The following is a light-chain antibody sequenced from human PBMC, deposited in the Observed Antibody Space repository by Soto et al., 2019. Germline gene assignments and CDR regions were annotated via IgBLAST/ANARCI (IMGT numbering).Light chain of an antibody. CDR1: SSTVGRFNV. CDR3: CSYVGATTYV. CDR2: EGI. J-gene: IGLJ1*01. V-gene: IGLV2-23*01. Sequence: QSALTQPASESGSPGQSITISCTGTSSTVGRFNVVSWYQQHPGKAPKVIIYEGIKRPSGVSNRFSGSNSGSTASLTISGLQAEDEADYYCCSYVGATTYVFGTGTKLTVL.